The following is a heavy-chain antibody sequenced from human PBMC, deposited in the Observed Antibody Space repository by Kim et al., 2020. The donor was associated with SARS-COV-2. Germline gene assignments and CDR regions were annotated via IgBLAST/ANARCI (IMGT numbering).Heavy chain of an antibody. D-gene: IGHD2-8*02. CDR2: ISWNSGTL. CDR3: AKDFYCSDCTGFSPDY. CDR1: GFSFGEYG. V-gene: IGHV3-9*01. J-gene: IGHJ4*01. Sequence: GGSLRLSCVASGFSFGEYGMHWVRQRPGKGLEWVSGISWNSGTLGFADSVKGRFSISRDNTKNSLYLQMNSLRPEDTALYYCAKDFYCSDCTGFSPDYWG.